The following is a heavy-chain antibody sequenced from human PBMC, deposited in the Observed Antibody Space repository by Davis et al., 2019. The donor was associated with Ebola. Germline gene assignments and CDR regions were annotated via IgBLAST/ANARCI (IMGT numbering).Heavy chain of an antibody. CDR2: INPNSGGT. J-gene: IGHJ4*02. D-gene: IGHD1-1*01. CDR3: ARDRYNWNDLDY. V-gene: IGHV1-2*06. Sequence: ASVKVSCKASGYTFTSYAMNWVRQAPGQGLEWMGRINPNSGGTNYAQKFQGRVTMTRDTSINTAYIELSRLRFDDTAVYYCARDRYNWNDLDYWGQGTLVTVSS. CDR1: GYTFTSYA.